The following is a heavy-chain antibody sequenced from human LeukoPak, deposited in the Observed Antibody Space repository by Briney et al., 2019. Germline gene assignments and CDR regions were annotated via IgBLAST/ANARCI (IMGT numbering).Heavy chain of an antibody. Sequence: PPGGSLRLSCAASGFSITDHYMDWVRQAPGKGLEWVGRTRNKPNGYTTDYGTSVKGRFTVSRDDSENSLYLQMNSLKTEDTAVYYCTRVRHGDYFDYWGQGTLVTVSS. CDR2: TRNKPNGYTT. CDR1: GFSITDHY. J-gene: IGHJ4*02. V-gene: IGHV3-72*01. D-gene: IGHD4-17*01. CDR3: TRVRHGDYFDY.